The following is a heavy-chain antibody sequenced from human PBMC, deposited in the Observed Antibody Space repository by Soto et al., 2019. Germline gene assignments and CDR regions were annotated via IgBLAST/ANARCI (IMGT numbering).Heavy chain of an antibody. CDR2: ISGSGGST. J-gene: IGHJ6*02. Sequence: EVQLLESGGGLVQPGGSLRLSCAASGFTFSSYAMSWVRQAPGKGLEWVSAISGSGGSTYYADSVKGRFTISRDNSKNTLYLQMNSLRAEDTAVYYCPNDHSEYSSSSYYYYGMDVWGQGTTVTVSS. CDR1: GFTFSSYA. V-gene: IGHV3-23*01. CDR3: PNDHSEYSSSSYYYYGMDV. D-gene: IGHD6-6*01.